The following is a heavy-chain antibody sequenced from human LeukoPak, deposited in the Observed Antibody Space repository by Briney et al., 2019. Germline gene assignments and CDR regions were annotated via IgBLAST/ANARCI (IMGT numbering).Heavy chain of an antibody. Sequence: PGGSLRLSCAASRFTFSDYAMHWVRQAPGKGLEWVAVISYDGSNKYYADSVKGRFTISRDNSKSTLYLQMNSLRAEDTAVYYCARSRYPRDFSLFFDYWGQGTLVTVSS. CDR3: ARSRYPRDFSLFFDY. CDR2: ISYDGSNK. V-gene: IGHV3-30-3*01. J-gene: IGHJ4*02. D-gene: IGHD3-16*02. CDR1: RFTFSDYA.